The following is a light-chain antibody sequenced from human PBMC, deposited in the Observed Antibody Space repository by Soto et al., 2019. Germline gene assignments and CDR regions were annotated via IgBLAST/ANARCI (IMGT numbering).Light chain of an antibody. CDR3: TSYAGGNNV. Sequence: ALTQPPSASGSPGQSVTISCTGTSSDVGGYNYVSWYQQHPGKVPKLMVYEVNKRPSGVLDRFSGSKSVNTASLTVSGLQAEDEADYYCTSYAGGNNVFGTGTKLTVL. J-gene: IGLJ1*01. V-gene: IGLV2-8*01. CDR2: EVN. CDR1: SSDVGGYNY.